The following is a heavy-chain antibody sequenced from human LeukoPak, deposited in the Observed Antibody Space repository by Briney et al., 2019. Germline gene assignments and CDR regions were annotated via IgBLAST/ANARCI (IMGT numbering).Heavy chain of an antibody. V-gene: IGHV3-43*02. J-gene: IGHJ4*02. Sequence: PGGSLRLSCAASGFTSDAYAMHWVRHAPGKGLEWVSLISGHGGSTYYADSVKGRFTISTDNSKNSLYLQMNSLRTEDTALYYCAKADDSSGYYFDYWGQGTLVTVSS. CDR2: ISGHGGST. D-gene: IGHD3-22*01. CDR3: AKADDSSGYYFDY. CDR1: GFTSDAYA.